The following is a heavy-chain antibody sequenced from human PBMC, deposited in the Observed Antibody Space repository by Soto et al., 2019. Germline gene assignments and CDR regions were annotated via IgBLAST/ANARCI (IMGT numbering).Heavy chain of an antibody. CDR2: IYHSGST. D-gene: IGHD3-16*02. Sequence: SETLSLTCAVSGGSISSGGYSWSWIRQPPGKGLEWIGYIYHSGSTYYNPPLKSRVTISVDRSKNQFSLKLSSVTAADTAVYYCARAVMITFGGVIKVWFDPWGQGTLVTVSS. CDR1: GGSISSGGYS. V-gene: IGHV4-30-2*01. J-gene: IGHJ5*02. CDR3: ARAVMITFGGVIKVWFDP.